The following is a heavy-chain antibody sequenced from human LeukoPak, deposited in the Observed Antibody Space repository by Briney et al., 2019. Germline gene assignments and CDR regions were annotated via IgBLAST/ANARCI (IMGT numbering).Heavy chain of an antibody. Sequence: GGSLRLSCAASGFTFSSYAMSWVRQAPGKGLEWVATISGSGGSTYYADSVKGRFTISRDNSKNTLYLQMNSLRAEDTAVYYCAKDLFWNDYAFDIWGQGTTVTVSS. CDR1: GFTFSSYA. J-gene: IGHJ3*02. V-gene: IGHV3-23*01. CDR2: ISGSGGST. D-gene: IGHD1-1*01. CDR3: AKDLFWNDYAFDI.